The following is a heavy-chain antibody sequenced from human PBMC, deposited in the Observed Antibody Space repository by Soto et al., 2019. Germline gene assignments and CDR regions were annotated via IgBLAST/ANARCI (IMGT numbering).Heavy chain of an antibody. Sequence: SETLSLTCTVSRASIYTYSWTWIRQPAGKGLQWIGHIYSSGSANYSPSLKSRVSMSVDSSKNQISLKLSSVTAADTAVYYCATIVGANDYWGQGALVTV. D-gene: IGHD1-26*01. V-gene: IGHV4-4*07. J-gene: IGHJ4*02. CDR2: IYSSGSA. CDR1: RASIYTYS. CDR3: ATIVGANDY.